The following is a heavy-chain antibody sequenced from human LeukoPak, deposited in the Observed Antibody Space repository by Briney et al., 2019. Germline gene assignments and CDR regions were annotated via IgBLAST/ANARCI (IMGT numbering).Heavy chain of an antibody. J-gene: IGHJ2*01. D-gene: IGHD3-22*01. V-gene: IGHV5-51*01. CDR3: ARVPYSSGYYYDWYIDL. CDR1: GYSFTTYW. Sequence: KRGESLKISCKGSGYSFTTYWIAWVRQMPGKGLEWMGTIYPGDSDARYSPPFQGQVTISADKSITTAYLQWSSLKASDTAMYYCARVPYSSGYYYDWYIDLWGRGTLVAVSS. CDR2: IYPGDSDA.